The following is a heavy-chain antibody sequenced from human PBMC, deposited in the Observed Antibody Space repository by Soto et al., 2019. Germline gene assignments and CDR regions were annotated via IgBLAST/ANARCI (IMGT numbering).Heavy chain of an antibody. CDR3: ARDSGGYDWYDWFDP. D-gene: IGHD5-12*01. V-gene: IGHV3-33*01. J-gene: IGHJ5*02. CDR1: GFTFSSYG. CDR2: IWYDGSNK. Sequence: GGSLRLSCAASGFTFSSYGMHWVRQAPGKGLEWVAVIWYDGSNKYYADSVKGRFTISRDNSKNTLYLQMNSLRAEDTAVYYCARDSGGYDWYDWFDPWGQGTLVTVSS.